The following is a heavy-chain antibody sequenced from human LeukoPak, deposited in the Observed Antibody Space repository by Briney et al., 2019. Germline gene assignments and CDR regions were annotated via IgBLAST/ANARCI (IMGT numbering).Heavy chain of an antibody. V-gene: IGHV4-4*07. D-gene: IGHD6-19*01. Sequence: SETLSLTCTVSGGSINKYYLGWIRQPAGGGRGWVGRIYNGGSTNYSPSLKSRVTISRDPSKNQFSLKLSSVTAADTAVYYCAGSIAVAATPDPYWGQGTLVTVSS. CDR3: AGSIAVAATPDPY. J-gene: IGHJ4*02. CDR1: GGSINKYY. CDR2: IYNGGST.